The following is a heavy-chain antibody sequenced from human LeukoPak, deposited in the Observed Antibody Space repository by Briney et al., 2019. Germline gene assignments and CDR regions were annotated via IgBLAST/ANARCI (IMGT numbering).Heavy chain of an antibody. Sequence: SETLSLTCAVYGGSFSGYYWSWIRQPPGKGLEWIGEINHSGSTNYKPSLKSRVTISVDTSKNQFSLKLSSVTAADTAVYYCARGGTPIAVRPINGGSHQFDPWGQGTLVTVSS. V-gene: IGHV4-34*01. CDR1: GGSFSGYY. D-gene: IGHD6-6*01. CDR2: INHSGST. CDR3: ARGGTPIAVRPINGGSHQFDP. J-gene: IGHJ5*02.